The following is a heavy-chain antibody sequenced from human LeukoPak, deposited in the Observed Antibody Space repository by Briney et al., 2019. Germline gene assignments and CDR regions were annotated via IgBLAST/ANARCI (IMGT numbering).Heavy chain of an antibody. CDR2: IYYSGST. V-gene: IGHV4-59*01. CDR3: ARAYDSSGCFDY. J-gene: IGHJ4*02. CDR1: GGSTSSYY. Sequence: SETLSLTCTVSGGSTSSYYWSWIRQPPGKGLEWIGYIYYSGSTNYNPSLKSRVTISVDTSKNQFSLKLSSVTAADTAVYYCARAYDSSGCFDYWGQGTLVTVSS. D-gene: IGHD3-22*01.